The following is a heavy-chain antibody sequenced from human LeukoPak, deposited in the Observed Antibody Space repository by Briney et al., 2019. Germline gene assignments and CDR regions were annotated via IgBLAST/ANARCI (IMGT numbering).Heavy chain of an antibody. CDR3: ARDKIAAAGTDYYGMDV. V-gene: IGHV3-21*01. CDR1: GFTFSSYN. J-gene: IGHJ6*02. Sequence: GGSLRLSCAASGFTFSSYNMNWVRQAPGKGLEWVSSISSSSYIYYADSVKGRFTISRDNAKNSLYLQMNSLRAEDTAVYYCARDKIAAAGTDYYGMDVWGQGTTVTVSS. D-gene: IGHD6-13*01. CDR2: ISSSSYI.